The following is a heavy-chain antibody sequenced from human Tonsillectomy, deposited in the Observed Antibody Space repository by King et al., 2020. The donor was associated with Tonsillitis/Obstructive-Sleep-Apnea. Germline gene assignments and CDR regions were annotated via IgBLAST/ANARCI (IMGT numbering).Heavy chain of an antibody. Sequence: TLKESGPVLVKPTETLTLTCSVSGFSLNNARMGVSWIRQPPGKALEWLAHIFSNDEKSYSTSLRSRLTISKATSKGQVVLTMTNMDPVDTATYYCARITYSTSSGDYFDYWGQGTLVTVSS. CDR2: IFSNDEK. D-gene: IGHD6-6*01. CDR3: ARITYSTSSGDYFDY. V-gene: IGHV2-26*01. J-gene: IGHJ4*02. CDR1: GFSLNNARMG.